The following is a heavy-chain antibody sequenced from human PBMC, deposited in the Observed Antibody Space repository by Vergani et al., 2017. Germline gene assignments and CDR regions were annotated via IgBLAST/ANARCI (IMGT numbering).Heavy chain of an antibody. J-gene: IGHJ6*02. CDR2: INHSGST. V-gene: IGHV4-34*01. CDR3: ARDRLKRGPRIYYDSSLRFAPGYYYGMDV. D-gene: IGHD3-22*01. CDR1: GGSFSGYY. Sequence: QVQLQQWGAGLLKPSETLSLTCAVYGGSFSGYYWSWIRQPPGKGLEWIGEINHSGSTNYNPSLKSRVTISVDTSKNQFSLKLSSVTAADTAVYYCARDRLKRGPRIYYDSSLRFAPGYYYGMDVWGQGTTVTVSS.